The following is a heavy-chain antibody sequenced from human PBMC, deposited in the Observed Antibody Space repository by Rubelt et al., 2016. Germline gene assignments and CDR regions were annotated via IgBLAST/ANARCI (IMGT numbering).Heavy chain of an antibody. J-gene: IGHJ4*02. D-gene: IGHD2-2*01. CDR1: GFTFSSYA. V-gene: IGHV3-30*04. CDR3: AREITPADLD. Sequence: QVQLVESGGGVVQPGGSLRLSCAASGFTFSSYAMHWVRHAPGKGLEGGSVISYDGSNKYYADSGKGRFTISRDNSKNTLYLQMNSRRAEETAVYYCAREITPADLDWGQGTLVTVSS. CDR2: ISYDGSNK.